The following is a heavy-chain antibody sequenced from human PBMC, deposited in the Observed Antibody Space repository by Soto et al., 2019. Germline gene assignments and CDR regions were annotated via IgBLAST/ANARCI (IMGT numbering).Heavy chain of an antibody. D-gene: IGHD4-17*01. CDR3: ARGGALLYGGNTDYYNAMDV. J-gene: IGHJ6*02. CDR2: IYYSGDT. Sequence: QVQLHESGPGLVKTSHTLSLTCTVSGGSIISGDYYWSWIRQTPGKGLEWIGYIYYSGDTNYNPSLKSRVIISVDTSKNQFSLKLSSVTAADTVVYYCARGGALLYGGNTDYYNAMDVWGQGTTGTFSS. CDR1: GGSIISGDYY. V-gene: IGHV4-30-4*01.